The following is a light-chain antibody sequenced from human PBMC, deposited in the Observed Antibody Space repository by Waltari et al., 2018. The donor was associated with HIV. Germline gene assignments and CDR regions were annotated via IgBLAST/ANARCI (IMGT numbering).Light chain of an antibody. V-gene: IGKV1-5*03. CDR2: RAS. J-gene: IGKJ1*01. Sequence: DIQMTQSPFTLSASVGDGVTITCRASQSISSWLAWYQQKPGNVPKLLIYRASTLESGVPSRFRGSGSGTEFTLTISSLQPDDFATYYCQQYDNYLWTFGQGTKVEIK. CDR1: QSISSW. CDR3: QQYDNYLWT.